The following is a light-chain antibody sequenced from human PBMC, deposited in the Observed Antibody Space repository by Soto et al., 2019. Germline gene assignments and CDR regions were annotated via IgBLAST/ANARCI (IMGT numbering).Light chain of an antibody. CDR2: DNN. CDR1: SSNIGNNY. CDR3: GTWDSSLSAGV. J-gene: IGLJ1*01. V-gene: IGLV1-51*01. Sequence: QSVLTQPPSVSAAPGQKVTISCSGSSSNIGNNYVSWYQQLPGTAPKLLIYDNNKRPSGIPDRFSGSKSGTSATLGITGLQTGDEADYYFGTWDSSLSAGVFGTGTQVTVL.